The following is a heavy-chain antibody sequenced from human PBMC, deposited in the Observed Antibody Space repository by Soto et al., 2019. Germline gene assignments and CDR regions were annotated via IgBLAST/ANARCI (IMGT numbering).Heavy chain of an antibody. V-gene: IGHV1-69*01. CDR1: GGTFSSYA. D-gene: IGHD6-6*01. CDR2: IIPIFGTA. Sequence: QVQLVQSGAEVKKPGSSVKVSCKASGGTFSSYAISWVRQAPGQGLEWMGGIIPIFGTANYAQKFQGRVTITADEPTSTAYMELSSLRSEETAVYYCARWGRSSSSGGVDFDYWGQGTLVTGSS. CDR3: ARWGRSSSSGGVDFDY. J-gene: IGHJ4*02.